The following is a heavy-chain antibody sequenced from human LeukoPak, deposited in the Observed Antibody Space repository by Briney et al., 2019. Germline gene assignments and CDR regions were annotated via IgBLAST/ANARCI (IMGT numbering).Heavy chain of an antibody. J-gene: IGHJ4*02. CDR3: ARDYGGSSPFDY. CDR2: ISWNSGSI. D-gene: IGHD4-23*01. CDR1: GFTFDDYA. V-gene: IGHV3-9*01. Sequence: GRSLSLSCAASGFTFDDYAMHWVRQPPGKGLEWVAGISWNSGSIDYADSLKGRFTISRDNAKNSLYLQMNSLRAEDTAVYYCARDYGGSSPFDYWGQGTLVTVSS.